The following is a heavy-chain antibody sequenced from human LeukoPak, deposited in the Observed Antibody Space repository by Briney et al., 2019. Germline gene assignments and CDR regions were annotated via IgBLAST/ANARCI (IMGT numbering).Heavy chain of an antibody. D-gene: IGHD6-19*01. CDR1: GYTFTSYY. CDR2: SNPSGGRT. Sequence: GASVTVSCKASGYTFTSYYMHWVRQAPGQGQEWMGISNPSGGRTSYAKKFQGRGTMNRDTSTSKDYMELSSLRAADKAVVYCVSVIAVAGIDYWGQATLVTVSS. J-gene: IGHJ4*02. CDR3: VSVIAVAGIDY. V-gene: IGHV1-46*01.